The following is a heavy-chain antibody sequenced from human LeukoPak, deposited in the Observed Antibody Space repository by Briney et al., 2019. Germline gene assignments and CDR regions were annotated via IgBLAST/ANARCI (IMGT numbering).Heavy chain of an antibody. CDR1: GCTFSRYG. Sequence: GGSLRLSCAASGCTFSRYGMHWVRQAPGKGLEWVAVISYDGSNKYYADSVKGRFTISRDNSKNTLYLQMNSLRAEDTAVYYCAKEVVVVPAATYYFDYWGQGTLVTVSS. J-gene: IGHJ4*02. CDR3: AKEVVVVPAATYYFDY. V-gene: IGHV3-30*18. CDR2: ISYDGSNK. D-gene: IGHD2-2*01.